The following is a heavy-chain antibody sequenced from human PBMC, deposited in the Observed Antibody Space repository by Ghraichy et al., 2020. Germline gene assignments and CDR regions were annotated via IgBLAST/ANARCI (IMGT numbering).Heavy chain of an antibody. CDR2: IYRGGST. Sequence: ETLSLTCAASGLNVSDNYMRRVRQAPGKGLEWVSVIYRGGSTFYADSVKGRFTVSRDYSKNTVYLQMSSLRVEDTAIYYCARETPQYFSDYWGQGALVTVSS. J-gene: IGHJ4*02. CDR1: GLNVSDNY. V-gene: IGHV3-53*01. CDR3: ARETPQYFSDY.